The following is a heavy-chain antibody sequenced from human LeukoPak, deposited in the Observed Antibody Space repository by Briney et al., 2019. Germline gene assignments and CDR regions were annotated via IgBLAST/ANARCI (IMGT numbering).Heavy chain of an antibody. CDR2: ISFDATKE. Sequence: GGSLRLSCAASGFTFSNYAMHWVRQAPGKGLEWVAVISFDATKEYFGKSVKGRFTISRDNSKSTLFLQMHSLRVEDTALYFCARFKVGSNATQKNAFDVWGQGTTVTVSS. D-gene: IGHD1-26*01. V-gene: IGHV3-30*17. J-gene: IGHJ3*01. CDR1: GFTFSNYA. CDR3: ARFKVGSNATQKNAFDV.